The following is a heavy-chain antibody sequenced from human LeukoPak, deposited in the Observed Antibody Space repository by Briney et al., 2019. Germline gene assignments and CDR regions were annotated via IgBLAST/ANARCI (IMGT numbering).Heavy chain of an antibody. CDR1: GFTFSSYS. V-gene: IGHV3-48*04. Sequence: GGSLRLSCAASGFTFSSYSMNWIRQAPGKGLEWVSYISSSGSTIYYADSVKGRFTISRDNAKNSLYLQMNSLRAEDTAVYYCARDRYDYDAFDIWGQGTMVTVSS. J-gene: IGHJ3*02. CDR2: ISSSGSTI. CDR3: ARDRYDYDAFDI. D-gene: IGHD5-12*01.